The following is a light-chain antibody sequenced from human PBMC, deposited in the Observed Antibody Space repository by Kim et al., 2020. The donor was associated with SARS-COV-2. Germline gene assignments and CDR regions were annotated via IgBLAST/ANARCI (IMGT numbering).Light chain of an antibody. V-gene: IGKV2-28*01. CDR2: LGS. J-gene: IGKJ2*01. CDR3: MQALQTPYT. CDR1: QSLLHSNGYNY. Sequence: IVMTQSPLSLPVTPGEPASISCRSSQSLLHSNGYNYLDWYLQKPVQSPQVLIYLGSNRASGVPDRFSGSGSGTDFTLKISRVEAEDVGVYYCMQALQTPYTFGQGTKLEI.